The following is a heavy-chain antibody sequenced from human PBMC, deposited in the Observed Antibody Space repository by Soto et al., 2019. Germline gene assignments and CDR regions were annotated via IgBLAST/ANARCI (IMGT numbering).Heavy chain of an antibody. D-gene: IGHD6-13*01. V-gene: IGHV3-64*01. J-gene: IGHJ4*02. CDR1: GFTFSSYA. CDR2: INNNGGST. Sequence: PGGSLRLSCAASGFTFSSYAMHWVRQAPGKGLEYVSTINNNGGSTYYANSVKGRFTISRDNSKNTLYLQMGSLRAEDMAVYYCATTLAAAGGYYFNYWGQGTLVTVSS. CDR3: ATTLAAAGGYYFNY.